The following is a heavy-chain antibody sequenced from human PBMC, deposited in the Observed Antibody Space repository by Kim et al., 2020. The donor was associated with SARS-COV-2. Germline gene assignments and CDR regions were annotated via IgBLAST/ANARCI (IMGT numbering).Heavy chain of an antibody. CDR1: GYTFTGYY. Sequence: ASVKVSCKASGYTFTGYYMHWVRQAPGQGLEWMGWINPNSGGTNYAQKFQGWVTMTRDTSISTAYMELSRLRSDDTAVYYCARDRKPDYYDSSGNTTGGFDPWGPGTLVTVSS. D-gene: IGHD3-22*01. CDR2: INPNSGGT. J-gene: IGHJ5*02. V-gene: IGHV1-2*04. CDR3: ARDRKPDYYDSSGNTTGGFDP.